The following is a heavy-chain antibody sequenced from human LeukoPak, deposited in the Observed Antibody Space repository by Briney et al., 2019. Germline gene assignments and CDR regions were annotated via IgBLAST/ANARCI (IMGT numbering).Heavy chain of an antibody. J-gene: IGHJ4*02. V-gene: IGHV3-33*01. CDR1: GFTFSSYG. D-gene: IGHD1-1*01. CDR2: IWYDGSNK. Sequence: PGRSLRLSCAASGFTFSSYGMHWVRQAPGKGLEGVAVIWYDGSNKYYADSVKGRFTISRDNSKNTLYLQMNSLRAEDTAVYYCARDSNPWNLGSYYFDYWGQGTLVTVSS. CDR3: ARDSNPWNLGSYYFDY.